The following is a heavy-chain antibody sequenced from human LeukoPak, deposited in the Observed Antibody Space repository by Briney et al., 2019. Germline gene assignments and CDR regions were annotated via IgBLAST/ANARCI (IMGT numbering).Heavy chain of an antibody. J-gene: IGHJ4*02. CDR1: GGSISSYY. CDR3: ARGLGGSSGCFGY. Sequence: PSETLSLTCTVSGGSISSYYWSWIRQAPGKVPEWIGYTSYSGSTNYNPSLKSRVTISVDTSKNQFSLKLTSVTAADTAVYYCARGLGGSSGCFGYWGQGTLVTVSS. D-gene: IGHD6-19*01. V-gene: IGHV4-59*01. CDR2: TSYSGST.